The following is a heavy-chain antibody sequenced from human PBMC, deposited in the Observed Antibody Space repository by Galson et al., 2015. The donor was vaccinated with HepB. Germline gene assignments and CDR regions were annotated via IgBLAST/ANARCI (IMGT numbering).Heavy chain of an antibody. CDR2: ISSSSYI. CDR3: ARVRVGYYDSSGYYYGDAFDI. CDR1: GFTFSSYS. J-gene: IGHJ3*02. Sequence: SLRLSCAASGFTFSSYSMNWVRQAPGKGLEWVSSISSSSYIYYADSVKGRFTISRDNAKNSLYLQMNSLRAEDTAVYYCARVRVGYYDSSGYYYGDAFDIWGQGTMVTVSS. D-gene: IGHD3-22*01. V-gene: IGHV3-21*01.